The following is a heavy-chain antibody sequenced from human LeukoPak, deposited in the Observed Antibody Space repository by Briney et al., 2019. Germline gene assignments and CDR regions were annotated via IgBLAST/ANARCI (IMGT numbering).Heavy chain of an antibody. D-gene: IGHD1-26*01. CDR1: GFTFDAYG. CDR3: ARGAGGVDY. V-gene: IGHV3-20*04. Sequence: GSLRLSCAASGFTFDAYGMSWVRQAPGKGLEWVSDINWNGGSTGHADPVKGRFTISRDNAKKSLYLQMNSLRAEDTALYYCARGAGGVDYWGQGILVTVSS. J-gene: IGHJ4*02. CDR2: INWNGGST.